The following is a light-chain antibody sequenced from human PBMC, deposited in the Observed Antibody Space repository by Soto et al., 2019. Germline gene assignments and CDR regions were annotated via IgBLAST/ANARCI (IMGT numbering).Light chain of an antibody. Sequence: ILMTQSPATLSVSPGERATLSCRASQSVSNNLAWYQQKPGQAPRLLIYDASTRATGIPARFSGSGSGTELTLTISGLQSEDFAVYYCQQYNNWPPLTFGQGTKVEIK. J-gene: IGKJ1*01. CDR3: QQYNNWPPLT. CDR2: DAS. V-gene: IGKV3-15*01. CDR1: QSVSNN.